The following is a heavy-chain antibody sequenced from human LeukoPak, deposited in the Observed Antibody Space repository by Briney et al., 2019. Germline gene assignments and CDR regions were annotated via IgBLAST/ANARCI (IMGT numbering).Heavy chain of an antibody. CDR2: IYYSGST. Sequence: SETLSLTCTVSGGSISSSSYYWGWIRQPPGKGLEWIGSIYYSGSTYYNPSLKSRVTISVDTSKNQFSLNVTSVIAADTAVYYCARRRITMVRGRGSGMDVWGQGTTVTVSS. V-gene: IGHV4-39*01. CDR3: ARRRITMVRGRGSGMDV. CDR1: GGSISSSSYY. J-gene: IGHJ6*02. D-gene: IGHD3-10*01.